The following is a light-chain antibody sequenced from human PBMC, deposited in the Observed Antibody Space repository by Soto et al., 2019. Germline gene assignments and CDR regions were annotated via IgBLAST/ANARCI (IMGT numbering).Light chain of an antibody. V-gene: IGKV3-20*01. CDR1: QSVSSSD. CDR3: QQYGSSPQGLA. Sequence: EIVLTQSPGTLSLSPGERAALSCRASQSVSSSDLAWYQQKPGQAPRLLIYGASSRATGIPDRFSGSGSGTDFTLTISRLEPEDFAVYYCQQYGSSPQGLAFGGGTNVEIK. J-gene: IGKJ4*01. CDR2: GAS.